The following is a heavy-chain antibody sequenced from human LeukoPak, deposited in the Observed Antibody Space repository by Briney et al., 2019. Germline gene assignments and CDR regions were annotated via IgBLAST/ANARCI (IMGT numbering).Heavy chain of an antibody. CDR1: GFTFRTYW. V-gene: IGHV3-7*01. CDR3: GGFGYEAGVDL. CDR2: IKPTGSET. D-gene: IGHD3-10*01. J-gene: IGHJ4*01. Sequence: GGSLRLSCAASGFTFRTYWMTWVRQAPGQGLEWVANIKPTGSETYYVDPGKGRFTISRDNAKNLLYLQMNSLRGEDTAVYYCGGFGYEAGVDLWGQGTLVTVSS.